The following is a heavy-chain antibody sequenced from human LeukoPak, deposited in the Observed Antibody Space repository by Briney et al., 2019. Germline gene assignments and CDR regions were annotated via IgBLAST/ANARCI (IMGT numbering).Heavy chain of an antibody. CDR1: GGSISSGDYY. D-gene: IGHD2-2*01. Sequence: PSETLSLTCTVSGGSISSGDYYWSWIRQPPGKGLEWIGYIYYSGSTYYNPSLKSRVTISVDTSKNQFSLKLSSVTAADTAVYYCARRDIVVVPAANPGAFDIWGQGTMVTVSS. J-gene: IGHJ3*02. V-gene: IGHV4-30-4*08. CDR2: IYYSGST. CDR3: ARRDIVVVPAANPGAFDI.